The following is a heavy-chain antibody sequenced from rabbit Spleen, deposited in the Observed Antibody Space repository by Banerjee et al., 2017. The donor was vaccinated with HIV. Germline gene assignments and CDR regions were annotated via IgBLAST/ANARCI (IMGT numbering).Heavy chain of an antibody. D-gene: IGHD1-1*01. Sequence: QSLEESGGDLVKPGASLTLTCTASGVSFSSSSYMCWVRQAPGKGLEWIACIDTDSSGFPYFATWAKGRFTCSKTSSTTVTLQMTRLTAADTATYFCARDTSSSFSSYGMHLWGPGTLVTVS. V-gene: IGHV1S40*01. J-gene: IGHJ6*01. CDR1: GVSFSSSSY. CDR3: ARDTSSSFSSYGMHL. CDR2: IDTDSSGFP.